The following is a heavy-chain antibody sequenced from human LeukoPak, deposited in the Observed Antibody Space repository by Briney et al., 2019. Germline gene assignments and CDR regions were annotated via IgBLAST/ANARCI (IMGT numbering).Heavy chain of an antibody. V-gene: IGHV5-51*01. Sequence: GESLKISCKGSGYSFTSYWIGWVRQMPGKGLEWMGIVYPGDSDTRYSPSFQGQVTISADESISTAYLQWSSLKASDTAMYYCARLGGSCCLGGSENWFDPWGQGTLVTVSS. CDR3: ARLGGSCCLGGSENWFDP. J-gene: IGHJ5*02. CDR1: GYSFTSYW. D-gene: IGHD2-15*01. CDR2: VYPGDSDT.